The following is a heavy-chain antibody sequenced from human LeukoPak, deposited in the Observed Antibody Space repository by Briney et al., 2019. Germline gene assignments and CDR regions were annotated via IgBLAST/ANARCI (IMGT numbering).Heavy chain of an antibody. CDR1: GYTFIDYF. V-gene: IGHV1-2*02. Sequence: ASVKVPYKASGYTFIDYFLLWVRQAPGQGLEWMGWINPNNGDTNYAQKFQGRVTMTRDTSINTVYLQLSRLRSDDTAVYHCASIVILAALDAFDVWGQGTMVTVSS. CDR2: INPNNGDT. J-gene: IGHJ3*01. D-gene: IGHD2-2*01. CDR3: ASIVILAALDAFDV.